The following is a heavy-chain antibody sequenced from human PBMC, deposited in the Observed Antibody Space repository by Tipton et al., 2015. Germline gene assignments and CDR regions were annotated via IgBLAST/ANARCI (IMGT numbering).Heavy chain of an antibody. CDR3: ARVGGYCSSTSGYLYS. V-gene: IGHV1-69*01. D-gene: IGHD2-2*01. Sequence: QSGTEVKKPGSSVKVSCKASGGTFSRYTLIWVRQAPGQGLEWMGGIIPIFGTANYAQKFQGRVTITADESTSTAYMELSSLRSEDTAVYYCARVGGYCSSTSGYLYSWGQGTRVTVSS. CDR2: IIPIFGTA. J-gene: IGHJ4*02. CDR1: GGTFSRYT.